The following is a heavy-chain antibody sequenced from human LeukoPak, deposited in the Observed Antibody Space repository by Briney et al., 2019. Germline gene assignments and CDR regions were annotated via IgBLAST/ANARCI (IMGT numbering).Heavy chain of an antibody. D-gene: IGHD3-9*01. CDR3: ARRDILTGYYFLDY. V-gene: IGHV1-46*01. CDR2: INPSSGST. Sequence: ASVKVSCKASGYTLTRYYMHWVRQAPGQGLEWMGPINPSSGSTRYAQKFQGRVTMTRDTSTSTVYMEVSSLRSEDTAVYYCARRDILTGYYFLDYWGQGTLVTVSS. CDR1: GYTLTRYY. J-gene: IGHJ4*02.